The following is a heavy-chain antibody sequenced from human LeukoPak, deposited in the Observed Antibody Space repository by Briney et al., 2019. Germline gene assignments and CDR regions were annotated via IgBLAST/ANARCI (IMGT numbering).Heavy chain of an antibody. Sequence: GGSLRLSCAASGFTFSSYGMHWVRQAPGKGLEWVAVISYDGSNKYYADSVKGRFTISRDNSKNTLYLQMKSLRAEDTAVYYCAKDKGYFDYWGQGTLVTVSS. CDR3: AKDKGYFDY. CDR2: ISYDGSNK. V-gene: IGHV3-30*18. CDR1: GFTFSSYG. J-gene: IGHJ4*02.